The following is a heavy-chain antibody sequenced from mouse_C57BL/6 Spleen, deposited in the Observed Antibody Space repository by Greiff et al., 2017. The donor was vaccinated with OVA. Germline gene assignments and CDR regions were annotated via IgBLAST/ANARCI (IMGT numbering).Heavy chain of an antibody. D-gene: IGHD2-4*01. CDR1: GFTIKDYY. CDR2: IDPEDGDT. CDR3: ATAHYDYDKWSSDC. J-gene: IGHJ2*01. V-gene: IGHV14-1*01. Sequence: EVKLQQSGAELVRPGASVKLSCTASGFTIKDYYMHWVKQRPEQGLEWIGRIDPEDGDTEYAPKFQGKATMTADTSSNTAYLQLSSLTSEDSAVYYCATAHYDYDKWSSDCWGKGTTLTVSS.